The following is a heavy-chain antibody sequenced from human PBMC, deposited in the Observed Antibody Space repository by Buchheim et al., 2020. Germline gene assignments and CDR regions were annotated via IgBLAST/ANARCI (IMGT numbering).Heavy chain of an antibody. J-gene: IGHJ4*02. CDR1: GFTFSSYE. D-gene: IGHD2-15*01. CDR3: ARGYRSSIGVAADY. CDR2: ISSSRSATI. Sequence: EVQLVESGGGLVQPGGSLRLSCAASGFTFSSYEMNWVRQAPGKGLEWVSYISSSRSATIYYADSVKGRFTISRDNAKHSLYLEMKSLRVEDTAVYYCARGYRSSIGVAADYWGQGIL. V-gene: IGHV3-48*03.